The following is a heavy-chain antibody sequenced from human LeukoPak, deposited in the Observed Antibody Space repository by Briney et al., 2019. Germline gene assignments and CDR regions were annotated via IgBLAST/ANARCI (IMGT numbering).Heavy chain of an antibody. J-gene: IGHJ4*02. D-gene: IGHD3-10*01. CDR1: GFTFTNHW. CDR2: IKKDGSEN. Sequence: GGSLRLSCAASGFTFTNHWMAWVRQAPGKGLEWVASIKKDGSENYYVDSVKGRFTISRDTARNSPYLQMNSLRAEDTAVYYCARNRGDNWGQGTLVTVSS. V-gene: IGHV3-7*04. CDR3: ARNRGDN.